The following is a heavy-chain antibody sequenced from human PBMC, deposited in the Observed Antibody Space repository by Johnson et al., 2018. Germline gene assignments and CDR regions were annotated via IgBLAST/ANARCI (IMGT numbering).Heavy chain of an antibody. D-gene: IGHD3-9*01. CDR1: GGSISGFY. CDR3: ARLNYDILSGPGYYYMDV. J-gene: IGHJ6*03. Sequence: QVQLVQSGPGLVKPSETLSLTCTVSGGSISGFYWSWIRQPPGKGLEWIGYIFYIGSTNYNPSLKSRVTISVDTSKNQFSLKLSSVTAADTAVYYCARLNYDILSGPGYYYMDVWGKGTTVTVSS. CDR2: IFYIGST. V-gene: IGHV4-59*01.